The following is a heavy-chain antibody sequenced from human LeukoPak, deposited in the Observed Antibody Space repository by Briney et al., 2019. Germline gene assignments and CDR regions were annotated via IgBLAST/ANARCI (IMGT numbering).Heavy chain of an antibody. Sequence: PGGTLRLSCTASGFTFSSYWMSWVRQAPGKGLEWVANIKQDGSEKYYVDSVKGRFTISRDNAKNSLYPQMNSLRAEDTAVYYCTRDFYSSSWDWGQGTLVTVSS. CDR2: IKQDGSEK. V-gene: IGHV3-7*01. J-gene: IGHJ1*01. CDR1: GFTFSSYW. CDR3: TRDFYSSSWD. D-gene: IGHD6-13*01.